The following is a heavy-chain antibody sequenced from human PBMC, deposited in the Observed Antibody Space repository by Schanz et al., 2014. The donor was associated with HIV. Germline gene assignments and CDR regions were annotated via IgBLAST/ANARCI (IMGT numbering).Heavy chain of an antibody. D-gene: IGHD1-26*01. CDR3: ARGLWEPRAIDI. Sequence: QVQVQESGPGLVKPSETLSLTCTVSRGSVSGEAYFWSWIRQPPGKELEWIGRIYFSGNTYYNPAIKRRVTMSVDTSQNQYSLNLSSMTDADTAVYYCARGLWEPRAIDIWGQGTMVTVSS. CDR1: RGSVSGEAYF. CDR2: IYFSGNT. J-gene: IGHJ3*02. V-gene: IGHV4-61*08.